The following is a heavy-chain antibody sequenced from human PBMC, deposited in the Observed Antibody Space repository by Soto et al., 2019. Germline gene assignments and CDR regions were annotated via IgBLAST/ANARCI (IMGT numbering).Heavy chain of an antibody. CDR3: AGQPHDYYYYGMDV. V-gene: IGHV1-8*01. CDR2: MNPHSGNT. CDR1: GYTFTSYD. J-gene: IGHJ6*02. Sequence: QVQLVQSGAEVKKPGASVKVSCKASGYTFTSYDINWVRQATGQGLEWMGWMNPHSGNTGYAQKFQGRVTMTRNTSISTGYMELSGLRSWDTAVYYWAGQPHDYYYYGMDVWGQGTTVTVSS.